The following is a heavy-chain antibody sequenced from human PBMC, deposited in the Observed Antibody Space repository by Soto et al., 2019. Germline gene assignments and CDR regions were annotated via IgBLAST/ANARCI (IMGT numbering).Heavy chain of an antibody. CDR3: AREDSSSWPTLGWFDP. CDR1: GGSISSYY. Sequence: SETLSLTCTVSGGSISSYYWSWIRQPPGKGLEWIGYIYYSGSTNYNPSLKSRVTISVDTSKNQFSLKLSSVTAADTAVYYCAREDSSSWPTLGWFDPWGQGTLVTVSS. D-gene: IGHD6-13*01. V-gene: IGHV4-59*01. J-gene: IGHJ5*02. CDR2: IYYSGST.